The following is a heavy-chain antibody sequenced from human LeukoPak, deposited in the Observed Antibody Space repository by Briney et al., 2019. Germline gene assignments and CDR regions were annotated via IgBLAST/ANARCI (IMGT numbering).Heavy chain of an antibody. Sequence: PGGSLRLSCAASGFTFSSYAMSWVRQAPGKGPEWVSAISGSGGSTYYADSVKGRFTISRDNSKNTLYLQMNSLRAEDTAVYYCANLNYGDTPSFDYWGQGTLATVSS. CDR1: GFTFSSYA. CDR3: ANLNYGDTPSFDY. D-gene: IGHD4-17*01. CDR2: ISGSGGST. J-gene: IGHJ4*02. V-gene: IGHV3-23*01.